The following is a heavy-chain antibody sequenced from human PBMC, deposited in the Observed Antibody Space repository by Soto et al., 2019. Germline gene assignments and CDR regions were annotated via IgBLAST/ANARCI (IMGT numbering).Heavy chain of an antibody. V-gene: IGHV1-69*13. CDR3: ARVGRGYSYGYPDY. J-gene: IGHJ4*02. D-gene: IGHD5-18*01. CDR2: IIPIFGTA. Sequence: SVKVSCKASGGTFSSYAISWVRQAPGQGLEWMGGIIPIFGTANYAQKFQGRVTITADESTSTAYMELSSLRSEDTAVYYCARVGRGYSYGYPDYWGQGTLVTVSS. CDR1: GGTFSSYA.